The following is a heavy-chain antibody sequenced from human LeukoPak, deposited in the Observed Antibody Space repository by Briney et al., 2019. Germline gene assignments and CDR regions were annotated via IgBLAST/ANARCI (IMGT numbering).Heavy chain of an antibody. CDR3: AKVGVVVPAAISWFDP. CDR2: ISGSGGST. Sequence: GGSLRLSCAASGFTSSSYAMSWVRQAPGKGLEWVSAISGSGGSTYYADSVKGRFTISRDNSKNTLYLQMNSLRAEDTAVYYCAKVGVVVPAAISWFDPWGQGTLVTVSS. V-gene: IGHV3-23*01. J-gene: IGHJ5*02. CDR1: GFTSSSYA. D-gene: IGHD2-2*01.